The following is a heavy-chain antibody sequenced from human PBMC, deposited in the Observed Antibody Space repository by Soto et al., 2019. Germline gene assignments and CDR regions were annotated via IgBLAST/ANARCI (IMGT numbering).Heavy chain of an antibody. D-gene: IGHD3-9*01. V-gene: IGHV1-18*01. CDR3: ATDPGLLRYFDWSLGY. CDR1: GYTFTSYG. J-gene: IGHJ4*02. CDR2: ISAYNGDT. Sequence: QVQLVQSGAEVKKPGASVKVSCKASGYTFTSYGISWVRQAPGQGREWMGCISAYNGDTNFPQKFQGRVTMTKDTSTSTAYMELRSLRSDDTAVYFCATDPGLLRYFDWSLGYWGQGTLVTVSS.